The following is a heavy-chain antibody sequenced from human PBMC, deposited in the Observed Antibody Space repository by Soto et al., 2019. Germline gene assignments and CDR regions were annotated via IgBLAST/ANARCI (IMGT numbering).Heavy chain of an antibody. CDR1: GYTFTGYY. J-gene: IGHJ6*01. D-gene: IGHD2-2*01. CDR2: INPNSGGT. Sequence: ASVKVSCKASGYTFTGYYMHWVRQAPGQGLEWMGWINPNSGGTNYAQKFQGRVTMTRDTSISTAYMKLSKQRSDDTAVYYCARGELLCSYYYGMDVWGQGTTGTVSS. V-gene: IGHV1-2*02. CDR3: ARGELLCSYYYGMDV.